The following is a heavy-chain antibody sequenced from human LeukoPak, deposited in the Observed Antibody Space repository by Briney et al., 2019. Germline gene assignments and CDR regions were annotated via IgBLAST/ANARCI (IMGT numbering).Heavy chain of an antibody. J-gene: IGHJ3*02. Sequence: SQTLSLTCAISGDSVSSNSAAWNWVRQSPSRGLEWLGRTYYRSKWYNDYAVSVKSRITINPDTSKNQFSLQLNSVTPEDTAVYYCAREPGIAAAAAHWDHDAFDIWGQGTMVTVSS. V-gene: IGHV6-1*01. CDR3: AREPGIAAAAAHWDHDAFDI. CDR2: TYYRSKWYN. CDR1: GDSVSSNSAA. D-gene: IGHD6-13*01.